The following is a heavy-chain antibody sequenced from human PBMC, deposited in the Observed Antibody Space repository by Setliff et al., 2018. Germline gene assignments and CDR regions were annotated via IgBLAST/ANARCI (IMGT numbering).Heavy chain of an antibody. V-gene: IGHV4-30-4*02. CDR1: GGSMIGGHYY. CDR2: IYYSGNT. D-gene: IGHD3-22*01. Sequence: SETLSLTCTVSGGSMIGGHYYWSWIRQLPGKGLEWIAYIYYSGNTYYNPSLKSRVSISVDTSKNQFSLRLTSVTAADTAVYYCAREYYYARSRNFDYWGQGTLVTVSS. J-gene: IGHJ4*02. CDR3: AREYYYARSRNFDY.